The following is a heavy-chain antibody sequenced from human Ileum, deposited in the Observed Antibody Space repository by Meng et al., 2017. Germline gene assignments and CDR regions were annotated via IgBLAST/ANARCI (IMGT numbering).Heavy chain of an antibody. CDR3: TTNRGIS. J-gene: IGHJ5*02. CDR2: IKSTTHGGTT. CDR1: GLTFSNAW. Sequence: EVQLMDAGGGLVKPGESLRLSCAASGLTFSNAWMTWVRQAPGKGLEWIGQIKSTTHGGTTDYAAPVTGRFIISRDDSKNTLYLQMSSLKTEDTAVYYCTTNRGISWGQGTLVTVSS. V-gene: IGHV3-15*01.